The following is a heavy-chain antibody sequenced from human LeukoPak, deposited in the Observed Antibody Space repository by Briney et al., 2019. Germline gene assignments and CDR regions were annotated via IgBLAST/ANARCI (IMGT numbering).Heavy chain of an antibody. D-gene: IGHD3-3*01. Sequence: PGGSLRLSCAASGFTFSSYAMSWVRQAPGKGLEWVSAISGSGGSTYYADSVKGRFTISRDNSKNTLYLQMNSLRAEDTAVYYCAKDLKRFLEWSLLDYWGQETLVTVSS. CDR3: AKDLKRFLEWSLLDY. V-gene: IGHV3-23*01. CDR2: ISGSGGST. J-gene: IGHJ4*02. CDR1: GFTFSSYA.